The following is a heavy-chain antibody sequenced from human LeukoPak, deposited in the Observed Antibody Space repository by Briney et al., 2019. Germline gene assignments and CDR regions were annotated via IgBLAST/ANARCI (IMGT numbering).Heavy chain of an antibody. CDR2: IYSSGNT. CDR3: ARGPRTDSFDY. D-gene: IGHD4-17*01. J-gene: IGHJ4*02. Sequence: GGSLRLSCAASGSTVSSNYMSWGRQVPGKGLGWVSIIYSSGNTFYADSVKGRVTISRDNSRNTLYLQMNSLRAEDTAVYFCARGPRTDSFDYWGQGTLVTVSS. CDR1: GSTVSSNY. V-gene: IGHV3-53*01.